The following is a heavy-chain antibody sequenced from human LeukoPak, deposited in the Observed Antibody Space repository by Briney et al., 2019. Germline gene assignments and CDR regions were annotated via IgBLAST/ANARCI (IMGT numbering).Heavy chain of an antibody. CDR2: ISYDGSNK. J-gene: IGHJ4*02. CDR1: GFTFSSYA. CDR3: ARGRQGYYDSSGYYPWYFDY. D-gene: IGHD3-22*01. V-gene: IGHV3-30-3*01. Sequence: GRSLRLSCAASGFTFSSYAMHWVRQAPGKGLEWVAVISYDGSNKYYADSVKGRFTISRDNSKNTLYLQMNSPRAEDTAVYYCARGRQGYYDSSGYYPWYFDYWGQGTLVTVSS.